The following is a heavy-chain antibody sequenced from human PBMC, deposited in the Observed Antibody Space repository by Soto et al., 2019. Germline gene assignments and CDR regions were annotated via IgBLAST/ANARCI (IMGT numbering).Heavy chain of an antibody. D-gene: IGHD2-2*01. J-gene: IGHJ6*02. CDR2: INPNSGGT. V-gene: IGHV1-2*02. CDR3: ARDSGYCSSTSCYGIYGMEV. CDR1: GYTFTGYY. Sequence: QVQLVQSGAEVKKPGASVKVSCKASGYTFTGYYMHWVRQAPGQGLEWMGWINPNSGGTNYAQKFQGRVTMTRDTSISTAYMELSRLRSDDTAVYYCARDSGYCSSTSCYGIYGMEVWGQGTTVTVSS.